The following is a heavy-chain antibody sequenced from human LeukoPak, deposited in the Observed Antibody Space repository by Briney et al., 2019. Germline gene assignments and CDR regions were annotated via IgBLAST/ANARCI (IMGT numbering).Heavy chain of an antibody. D-gene: IGHD4-23*01. J-gene: IGHJ4*02. CDR3: ARDPPRGTVVTPPPFDY. CDR2: IIPILGRA. V-gene: IGHV1-69*08. CDR1: GGTFSSYT. Sequence: SVKVSCKASGGTFSSYTISWVRQAPGQGLEGMGRIIPILGRANYAQKLQGRVTIPADKSTRTAYMELRSLRSQDTAVYYCARDPPRGTVVTPPPFDYWGQGTLVTVPS.